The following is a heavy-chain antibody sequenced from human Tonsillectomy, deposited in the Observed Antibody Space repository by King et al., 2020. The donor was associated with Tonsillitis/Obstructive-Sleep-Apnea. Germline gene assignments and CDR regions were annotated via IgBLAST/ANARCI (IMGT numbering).Heavy chain of an antibody. CDR2: ISWNSADI. CDR3: AKDLGYCSISSCYTLAFNI. V-gene: IGHV3-9*01. D-gene: IGHD2-2*01. J-gene: IGHJ3*02. CDR1: GFTFHDYA. Sequence: DVQLVESGGGLVQPGRSLRLSCAASGFTFHDYAMHWVRQAPGKGLEWVSGISWNSADIGYADSVKGRFTISRDNAKKSLYLQMNSLRAEDTALYYCAKDLGYCSISSCYTLAFNIWGQGTMVTVSS.